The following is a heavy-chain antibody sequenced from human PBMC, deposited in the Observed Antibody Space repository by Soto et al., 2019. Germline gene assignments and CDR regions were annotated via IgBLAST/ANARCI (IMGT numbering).Heavy chain of an antibody. D-gene: IGHD2-2*01. V-gene: IGHV4-59*01. Sequence: PSETLSLTCTVSGGSISSYYWSWIRQPPGKGLEWIGYIYYSGSTNYNPSLKSRVTISVDTSKNQFSLKLSSVTAADTAVYYCARRGVVPAAMRGAFDIWGQGTMVTVSS. J-gene: IGHJ3*02. CDR1: GGSISSYY. CDR2: IYYSGST. CDR3: ARRGVVPAAMRGAFDI.